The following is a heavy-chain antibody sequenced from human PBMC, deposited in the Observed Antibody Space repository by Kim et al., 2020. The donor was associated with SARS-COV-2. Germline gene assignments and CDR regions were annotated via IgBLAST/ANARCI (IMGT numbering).Heavy chain of an antibody. Sequence: ASVKVSCKASGYTFTSYGISWVRQAPGQGLEWMGWISAYNGNTNYAQKLQGRVTMTTDTSTSTAYMELRSLRSDDTAVYYCASGYGDYDWNGMDVWGQGTTVTVSS. V-gene: IGHV1-18*01. J-gene: IGHJ6*02. CDR2: ISAYNGNT. CDR1: GYTFTSYG. CDR3: ASGYGDYDWNGMDV. D-gene: IGHD4-17*01.